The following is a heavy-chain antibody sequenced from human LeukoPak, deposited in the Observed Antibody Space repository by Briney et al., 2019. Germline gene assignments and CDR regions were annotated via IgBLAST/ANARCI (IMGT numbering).Heavy chain of an antibody. Sequence: PGGSLRLSCAASGFTFDDYTMYWVRQAPGKGLEWVSLISWDGGTTYYADSVKGRFTISRDNAKNSLYLQMNSLRAEDTAVYYCARGTLNIPGEHGAFDYWGQGTLVTVSS. CDR2: ISWDGGTT. V-gene: IGHV3-43*01. CDR3: ARGTLNIPGEHGAFDY. J-gene: IGHJ4*02. D-gene: IGHD1-14*01. CDR1: GFTFDDYT.